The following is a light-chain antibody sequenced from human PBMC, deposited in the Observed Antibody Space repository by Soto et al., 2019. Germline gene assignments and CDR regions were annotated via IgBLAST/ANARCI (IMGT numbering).Light chain of an antibody. V-gene: IGKV3-20*01. CDR3: QQYGSSGT. J-gene: IGKJ1*01. Sequence: EIVLTQSPGTLSLSPGERATLSCRASQSVSNNYLAWYQQKPGQAPRLLIYVASNRATGIPDRFSGSGSGTDFTLTISRLEPEDFEVYYCQQYGSSGTFGKGTKVEIK. CDR2: VAS. CDR1: QSVSNNY.